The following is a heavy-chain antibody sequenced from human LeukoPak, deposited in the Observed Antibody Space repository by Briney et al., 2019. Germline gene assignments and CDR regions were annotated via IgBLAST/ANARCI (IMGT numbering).Heavy chain of an antibody. CDR3: ARGALYYDFWSGYPHDAFDI. V-gene: IGHV1-46*01. J-gene: IGHJ3*02. CDR1: GYTFTSYY. D-gene: IGHD3-3*01. CDR2: INPSGGST. Sequence: ASVTVPCKASGYTFTSYYMHWVRQAPGQGLEWMGIINPSGGSTSYAQKFQGRVTMTRDTSTSTVYMELSSLRSEDTAVYYCARGALYYDFWSGYPHDAFDIWGQGTMVTVSS.